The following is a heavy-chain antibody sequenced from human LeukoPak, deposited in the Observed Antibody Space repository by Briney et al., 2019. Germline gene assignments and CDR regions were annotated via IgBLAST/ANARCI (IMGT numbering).Heavy chain of an antibody. Sequence: ASVKVSCKASGGTFSSYAISWVRQAPGQGLEWMGGIIPIFGTANYAQKFQGRVTITADESTSTAYMELSSLRSEDTAVYYCARPIVGATTSWVFDIWGQGTMVTVSS. J-gene: IGHJ3*02. V-gene: IGHV1-69*13. D-gene: IGHD1-26*01. CDR2: IIPIFGTA. CDR1: GGTFSSYA. CDR3: ARPIVGATTSWVFDI.